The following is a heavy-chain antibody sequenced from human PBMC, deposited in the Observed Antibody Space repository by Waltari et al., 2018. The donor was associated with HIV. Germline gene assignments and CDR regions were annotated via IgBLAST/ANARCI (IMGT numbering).Heavy chain of an antibody. V-gene: IGHV3-49*04. Sequence: EVQLVESGGGLVQPGRSLRLSCTASGFTFGDYAMSWVRQDPGKGLEWVGFIRSKAYGGTTEYAASVKGRFTISRDDSKSIAYLQMNSLKTEDTAVYYCTRPTGIVGAYGMDVWGQGTTVTVSS. CDR1: GFTFGDYA. CDR3: TRPTGIVGAYGMDV. CDR2: IRSKAYGGTT. D-gene: IGHD1-26*01. J-gene: IGHJ6*02.